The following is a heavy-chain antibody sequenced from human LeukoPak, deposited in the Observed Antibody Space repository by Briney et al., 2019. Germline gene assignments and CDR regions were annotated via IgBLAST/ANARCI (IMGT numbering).Heavy chain of an antibody. CDR3: ATAPTEDGDGSSPGY. CDR2: ISSSGSDT. CDR1: RFTFRDHF. D-gene: IGHD4-17*01. V-gene: IGHV3-11*04. Sequence: KPGGSLRLSCAASRFTFRDHFMSWIRQPPGKGLEYVSYISSSGSDTYYSDSVKGRFTVSRDNAKNSLFLQMNSLRAEDTAVNYCATAPTEDGDGSSPGYWGQGTLVTVSS. J-gene: IGHJ4*02.